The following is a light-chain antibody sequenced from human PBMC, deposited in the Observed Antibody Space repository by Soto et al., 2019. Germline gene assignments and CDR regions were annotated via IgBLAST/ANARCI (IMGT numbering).Light chain of an antibody. CDR2: GAS. CDR3: QQYGSSPKT. CDR1: QSVSSSY. V-gene: IGKV3-20*01. J-gene: IGKJ1*01. Sequence: LSPGERATLSCRASQSVSSSYLAWYQQKPGQAPRLLIYGASSRATGIPDRFIGSGSGTDFTFTISRLEPEDFAVYYCQQYGSSPKTFGQGTKVDIK.